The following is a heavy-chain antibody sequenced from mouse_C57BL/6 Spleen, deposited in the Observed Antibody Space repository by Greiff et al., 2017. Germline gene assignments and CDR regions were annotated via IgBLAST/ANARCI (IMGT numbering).Heavy chain of an antibody. V-gene: IGHV1-5*01. CDR2: IYPGNSDT. D-gene: IGHD2-12*01. Sequence: EVKLVESGTVLARPGASVKMSCKTSGYTFTSYWMHWVKQRPGQGLEWIGAIYPGNSDTSYNQKFKGKAKLTAVTSASTAYMELSSLTNEDSAVYYCTSPSSDYSNDGWYFDVWGTGTTVTVSS. J-gene: IGHJ1*03. CDR1: GYTFTSYW. CDR3: TSPSSDYSNDGWYFDV.